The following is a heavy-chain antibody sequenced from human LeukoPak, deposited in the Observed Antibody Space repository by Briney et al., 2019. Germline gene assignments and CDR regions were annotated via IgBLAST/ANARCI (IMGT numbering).Heavy chain of an antibody. J-gene: IGHJ4*02. D-gene: IGHD3-10*01. CDR1: GYTFTNYG. V-gene: IGHV1-18*01. CDR2: ISLATGAP. Sequence: ASVKVSGKASGYTFTNYGISWVRQAPGQGLEWVAWISLATGAPSYAQKFQGRVTLTTDTSTSTAYTELRSLKSDDTAVYYCARDIGLVRGIIMAHWGQGTQVTVSS. CDR3: ARDIGLVRGIIMAH.